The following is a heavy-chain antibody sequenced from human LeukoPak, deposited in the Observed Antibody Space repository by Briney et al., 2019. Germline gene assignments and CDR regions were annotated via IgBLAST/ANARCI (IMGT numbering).Heavy chain of an antibody. J-gene: IGHJ4*02. Sequence: GASVKVSCKASGYTFTSYYMHWVRQAPGQGLEWMGIINPSGGSTSYAQKFQGRVTMTRDMSTSTVYMELSSLRSEDTAVYYCAGGGAVAGPFDYWGQGTLVTVSS. V-gene: IGHV1-46*01. D-gene: IGHD6-19*01. CDR1: GYTFTSYY. CDR3: AGGGAVAGPFDY. CDR2: INPSGGST.